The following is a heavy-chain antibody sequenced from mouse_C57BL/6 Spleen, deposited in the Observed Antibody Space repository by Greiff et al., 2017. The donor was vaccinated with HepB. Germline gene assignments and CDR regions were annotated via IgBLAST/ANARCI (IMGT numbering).Heavy chain of an antibody. CDR3: AIMDGAY. J-gene: IGHJ3*01. CDR1: FYTFTSYW. V-gene: IGHV1-64*01. Sequence: HLPHPFSYLLNPFASFNLSCKSSFYTFTSYWMHWVKHIPGQGLEWIGMIHPNSGSTNYNEKFKSKATLTVDKSSSTAYMQLSSLTSEDSAVYYCAIMDGAYWGQGTLVTVSA. CDR2: IHPNSGST. D-gene: IGHD1-1*02.